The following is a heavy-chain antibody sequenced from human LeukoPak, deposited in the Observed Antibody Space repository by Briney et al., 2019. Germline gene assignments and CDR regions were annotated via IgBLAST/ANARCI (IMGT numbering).Heavy chain of an antibody. CDR3: AKAVGGTFDY. J-gene: IGHJ4*02. V-gene: IGHV3-23*01. CDR1: GGSFSSNA. D-gene: IGHD1-26*01. Sequence: PGGSLRLSCAASGGSFSSNAMNWVRQAPGKGLEWVSVISGSGDSTYYTDSVKGRFTISRDNSKNTLFLQANTPRPADTALYYCAKAVGGTFDYSGQGTLVTVSS. CDR2: ISGSGDST.